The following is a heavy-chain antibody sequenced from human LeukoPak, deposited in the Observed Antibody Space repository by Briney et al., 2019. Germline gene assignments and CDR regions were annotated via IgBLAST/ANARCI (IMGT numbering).Heavy chain of an antibody. J-gene: IGHJ4*02. CDR2: IYYSGST. Sequence: SQTLSLTCTVSGGSVSSGGYYWSWIRQHPGKGLEWIGYIYYSGSTYYNPALKSRVTISVDTSKNKLSLKLRSVTAADTAVYYCARAPYCSSTSCYSHFPPDYWGQGTLVTVSS. CDR3: ARAPYCSSTSCYSHFPPDY. CDR1: GGSVSSGGYY. D-gene: IGHD2-2*01. V-gene: IGHV4-31*03.